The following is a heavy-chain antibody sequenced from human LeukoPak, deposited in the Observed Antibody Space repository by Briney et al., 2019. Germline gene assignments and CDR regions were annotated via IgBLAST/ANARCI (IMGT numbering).Heavy chain of an antibody. CDR3: ARHRGIAVAYNWFDP. CDR1: GGSISSYY. CDR2: IYYSGST. V-gene: IGHV4-59*08. D-gene: IGHD6-19*01. Sequence: PSETLSLTCTVSGGSISSYYWSWIRQPPGKGLEWIGYIYYSGSTNYNPSLKSRVTISVDTSKNQFSLKLSSVTAADTAVYYCARHRGIAVAYNWFDPWGQGTLVTVSS. J-gene: IGHJ5*02.